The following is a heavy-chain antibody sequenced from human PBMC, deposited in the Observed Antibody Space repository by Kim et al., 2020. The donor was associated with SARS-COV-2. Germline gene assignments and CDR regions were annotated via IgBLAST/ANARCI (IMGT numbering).Heavy chain of an antibody. Sequence: GGSLRLSCAASGFTFDDYAMHWVRQAPGKGLEWVSGISWNSGSIGYADSVKGRFTISRDNAKNSLYLQMNSLRAEDTALYYCAKDIGRDGYKWAYFDYWGQGTLVTVSS. D-gene: IGHD5-12*01. CDR3: AKDIGRDGYKWAYFDY. J-gene: IGHJ4*02. V-gene: IGHV3-9*01. CDR2: ISWNSGSI. CDR1: GFTFDDYA.